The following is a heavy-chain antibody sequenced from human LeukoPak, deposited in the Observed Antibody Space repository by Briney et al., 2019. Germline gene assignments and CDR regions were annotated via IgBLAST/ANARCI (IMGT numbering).Heavy chain of an antibody. D-gene: IGHD3-22*01. J-gene: IGHJ4*02. CDR1: GYTFTSYG. CDR2: ISAYNGNT. CDR3: ARTYYYESSGYYHYFDY. Sequence: ASVKVSCKASGYTFTSYGISWVRQAPGQGLEWMGWISAYNGNTNYPQKLQGRVTMTTDTSTSTAYMELRSLRSDDTAVYYCARTYYYESSGYYHYFDYWGRGTLVTVSS. V-gene: IGHV1-18*01.